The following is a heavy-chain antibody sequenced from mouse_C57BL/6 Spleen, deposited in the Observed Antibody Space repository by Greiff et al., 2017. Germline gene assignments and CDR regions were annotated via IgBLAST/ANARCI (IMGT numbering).Heavy chain of an antibody. CDR2: ISSGGDYI. J-gene: IGHJ2*01. Sequence: EVKLMESGEGLVKPGGSLKLSCAASGFTFSSYAMSWVRQTPEKRLEWVAYISSGGDYIYYAATVKGRFTISRDNARNTLYLQMSSLKSEDTAKYYCTRDKELTGPFDYWGQGTTLTVSS. V-gene: IGHV5-9-1*02. CDR1: GFTFSSYA. CDR3: TRDKELTGPFDY. D-gene: IGHD4-1*01.